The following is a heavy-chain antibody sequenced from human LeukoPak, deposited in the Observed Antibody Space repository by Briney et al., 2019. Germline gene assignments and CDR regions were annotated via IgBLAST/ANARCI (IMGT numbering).Heavy chain of an antibody. CDR2: ISGSSSTI. V-gene: IGHV3-48*01. J-gene: IGHJ6*03. Sequence: AGGSLRLSCAASGFTFSTYIMNWVRQAPGEALEWGSYISGSSSTIYYADSVKGRFTISGDNAKNSLYLQMNSLRAEDTAVYYCARVDSYYYYYMDVWGKGATVTVSS. CDR3: ARVDSYYYYYMDV. CDR1: GFTFSTYI.